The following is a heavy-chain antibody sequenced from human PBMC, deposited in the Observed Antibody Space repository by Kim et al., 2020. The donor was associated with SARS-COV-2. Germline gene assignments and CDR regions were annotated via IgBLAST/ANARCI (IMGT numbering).Heavy chain of an antibody. CDR1: GGSFSGYY. J-gene: IGHJ4*02. V-gene: IGHV4-34*01. D-gene: IGHD6-6*01. Sequence: SETLSLTCAVYGGSFSGYYWSWIRQPPGKGLEWIGEINHSGSTNYNPSLKSRVTISVDTSKNQFSLKLSSVTAADTAVYYCARALDSSSHRTFDYWGQGTLVTVSS. CDR3: ARALDSSSHRTFDY. CDR2: INHSGST.